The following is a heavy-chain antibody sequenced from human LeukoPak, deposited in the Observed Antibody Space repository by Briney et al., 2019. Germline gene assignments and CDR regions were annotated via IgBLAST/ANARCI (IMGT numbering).Heavy chain of an antibody. D-gene: IGHD4-17*01. CDR3: ATVAGTVTTVWFDP. CDR2: FDPEDGET. CDR1: GYTLTELS. J-gene: IGHJ5*02. V-gene: IGHV1-24*01. Sequence: EGSVKVSCKVSGYTLTELSMHWVRQAPGKGLEWMGGFDPEDGETIYAQKFQGRVTITEDTSTDTAYMELSSLRSEDTAVYYCATVAGTVTTVWFDPWGQGTLVTVSS.